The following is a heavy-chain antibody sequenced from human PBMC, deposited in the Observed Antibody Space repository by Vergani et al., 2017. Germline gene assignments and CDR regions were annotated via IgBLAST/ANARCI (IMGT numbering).Heavy chain of an antibody. CDR2: IYYSGST. D-gene: IGHD2-2*01. V-gene: IGHV4-61*10. Sequence: QVQLQESGPGLVKPSETLSLTCTVSGGSVSSGSYYWSWIRQHAGKGLEWIGYIYYSGSTNYHPSLKSRVTISVYTSKNQFSLKLSSVTAADKAVDYCAREMDCISTSCYQIYDLWGRGTLVTVSS. CDR1: GGSVSSGSYY. CDR3: AREMDCISTSCYQIYDL. J-gene: IGHJ2*01.